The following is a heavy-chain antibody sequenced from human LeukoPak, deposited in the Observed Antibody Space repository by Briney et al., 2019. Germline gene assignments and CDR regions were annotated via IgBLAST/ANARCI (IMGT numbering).Heavy chain of an antibody. D-gene: IGHD2-15*01. Sequence: ASVKVSFKVSGYTLTELSMHWVRQAPGKGLEWMGGFDPEDGETIYAQKFQGRVTMTEDTSTDTAYMELSSLRSEDTAVYYCATAGWVVAATEYYLDYWGQGTLVTVSS. J-gene: IGHJ4*02. V-gene: IGHV1-24*01. CDR1: GYTLTELS. CDR2: FDPEDGET. CDR3: ATAGWVVAATEYYLDY.